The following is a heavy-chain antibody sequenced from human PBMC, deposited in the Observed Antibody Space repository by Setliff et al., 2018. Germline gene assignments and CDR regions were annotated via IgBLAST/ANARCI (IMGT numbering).Heavy chain of an antibody. Sequence: SETLSLTCTVSGGSISGGGYYWSWIRQHPGKGLEWIGYIYYSGSTYYNPSLKSRVTISVDTSKNQFSLKLSSVTAADTAVYYCARITSGIQLSPTSNDYWGQGTLVTVSS. J-gene: IGHJ4*02. CDR1: GGSISGGGYY. V-gene: IGHV4-31*03. CDR3: ARITSGIQLSPTSNDY. D-gene: IGHD5-18*01. CDR2: IYYSGST.